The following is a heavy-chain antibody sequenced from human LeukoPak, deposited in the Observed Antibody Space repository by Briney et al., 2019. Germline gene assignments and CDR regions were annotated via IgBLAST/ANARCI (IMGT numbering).Heavy chain of an antibody. CDR3: AKGPVVTFDI. D-gene: IGHD2-15*01. CDR2: IYSGGST. J-gene: IGHJ3*02. V-gene: IGHV3-53*01. CDR1: GFTFSDYY. Sequence: GGSLRLSCAASGFTFSDYYMSWIRQAPGKGLEWVSYIYSGGSTFYAASLKGRFTISRGNSKNTLYLQMNSRRAEDTAVYHCAKGPVVTFDIWGQGTMVTVSS.